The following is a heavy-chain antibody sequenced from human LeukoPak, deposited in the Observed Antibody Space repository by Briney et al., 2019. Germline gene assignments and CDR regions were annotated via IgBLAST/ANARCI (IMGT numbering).Heavy chain of an antibody. V-gene: IGHV4-34*01. D-gene: IGHD5-18*01. Sequence: SETLSLTCAVYGGSFSGYYWSWIRQPPGKGLEWIGEINHSGSTNYNPSLKSRVTISVDTSKNQFSLKLSSVTAADTAVYYCARFEGYSYGFGNYWGQGTLVTVSS. CDR3: ARFEGYSYGFGNY. J-gene: IGHJ4*02. CDR1: GGSFSGYY. CDR2: INHSGST.